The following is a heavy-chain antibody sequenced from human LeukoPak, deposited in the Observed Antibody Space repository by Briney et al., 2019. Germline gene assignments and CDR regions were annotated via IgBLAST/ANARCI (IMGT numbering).Heavy chain of an antibody. CDR3: AKDRYAAATTGLIEY. V-gene: IGHV3-23*01. CDR1: GFTFSSYA. CDR2: ISGSGGST. D-gene: IGHD2-15*01. Sequence: GESLRLSCAASGFTFSSYAMSWVRQAPGKGLEWVSSISGSGGSTYYADSVKGRFTISRDTSKNTLYLQMNSLRAEDTALYYCAKDRYAAATTGLIEYWGQGTLVTVSS. J-gene: IGHJ4*02.